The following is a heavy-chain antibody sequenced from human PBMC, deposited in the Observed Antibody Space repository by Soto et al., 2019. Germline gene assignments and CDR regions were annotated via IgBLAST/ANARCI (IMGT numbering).Heavy chain of an antibody. CDR1: GGTFSSYA. D-gene: IGHD2-15*01. Sequence: SVKVSCKASGGTFSSYAISWVRQAPGQGLEWMGGIIPIFGTANYAQKFQVRAMITADESASTAYMELSSLRSEDTAVYYCARDPRGPYCSGGSCYDYWGQGTLVTVSS. CDR3: ARDPRGPYCSGGSCYDY. CDR2: IIPIFGTA. V-gene: IGHV1-69*13. J-gene: IGHJ4*02.